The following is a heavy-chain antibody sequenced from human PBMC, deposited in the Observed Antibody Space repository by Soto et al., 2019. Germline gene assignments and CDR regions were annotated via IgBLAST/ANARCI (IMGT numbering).Heavy chain of an antibody. CDR2: INPSGGST. CDR3: ARAGDYGDYGDAFDI. CDR1: GYFFASYS. D-gene: IGHD4-17*01. V-gene: IGHV1-46*03. J-gene: IGHJ3*02. Sequence: ASVKVSCKASGYFFASYSMHWVRQAPGQGLEWMGIINPSGGSTSYAQKFQGRVTMTRDTSTSTVYMELSSLRSEDTAVYYCARAGDYGDYGDAFDIWGQGTMVTVSS.